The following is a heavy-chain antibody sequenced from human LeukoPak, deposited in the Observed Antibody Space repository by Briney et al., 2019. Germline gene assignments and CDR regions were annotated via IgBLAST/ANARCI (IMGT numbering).Heavy chain of an antibody. CDR3: ARAAWFGEKLSAFDI. J-gene: IGHJ3*02. Sequence: ASETLSLTCTVSGGSISSYYWSWIRQPPGKGLEWIGYIYYSGSTNYNPSLKSRVTISVDTSKNQFSLKLSSVTAADTAVYYCARAAWFGEKLSAFDIWGQGTMVTVSS. CDR1: GGSISSYY. D-gene: IGHD3-10*01. CDR2: IYYSGST. V-gene: IGHV4-59*01.